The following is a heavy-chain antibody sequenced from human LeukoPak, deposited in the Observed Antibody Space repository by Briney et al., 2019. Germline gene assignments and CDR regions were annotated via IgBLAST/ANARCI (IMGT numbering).Heavy chain of an antibody. D-gene: IGHD5-24*01. V-gene: IGHV3-74*01. CDR1: EFTFSSYW. Sequence: GGSLRLSCAACEFTFSSYWMHWVRQAPGKGLVWVSRINSDGSSTSYADSVKGRFTISRDNAKNTLYLQMNSLRAEDTAVYYCARGVEMAKPKDYFDYWGQGTLVTVSS. J-gene: IGHJ4*02. CDR2: INSDGSST. CDR3: ARGVEMAKPKDYFDY.